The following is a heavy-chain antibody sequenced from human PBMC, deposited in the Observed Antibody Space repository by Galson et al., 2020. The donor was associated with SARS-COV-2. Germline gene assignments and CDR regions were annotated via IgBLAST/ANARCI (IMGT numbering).Heavy chain of an antibody. J-gene: IGHJ6*02. D-gene: IGHD3-16*01. V-gene: IGHV3-53*04. CDR3: ARGVGGMNV. Sequence: ESLKISCAASGFTIYGNYINWVRQAPGQGLEWVSIIYAYSGANTYYADSVKGRFTISRHNSENTVYLQMNSLRVEDTAVYYCARGVGGMNVWGQGTTVTVSS. CDR1: GFTIYGNY. CDR2: IYAYSGANT.